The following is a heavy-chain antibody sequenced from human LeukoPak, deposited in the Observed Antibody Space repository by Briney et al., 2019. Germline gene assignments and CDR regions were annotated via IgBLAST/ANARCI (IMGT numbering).Heavy chain of an antibody. J-gene: IGHJ3*02. CDR2: ISGSEVST. D-gene: IGHD4-17*01. Sequence: GGSLRLSCAASGFSFHSYAMTWVRQAPGGWLDWVAGISGSEVSTHYADSVKGRFTISRDNSKNTRHVQMNSLKAEDTAVYYCAKIIDYGALDACDIWGQGTMVTVSS. CDR1: GFSFHSYA. CDR3: AKIIDYGALDACDI. V-gene: IGHV3-23*01.